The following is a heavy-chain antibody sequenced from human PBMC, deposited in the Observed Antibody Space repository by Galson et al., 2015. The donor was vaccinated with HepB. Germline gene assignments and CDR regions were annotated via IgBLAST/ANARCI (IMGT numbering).Heavy chain of an antibody. Sequence: SLRLSCAASGFTFSSYWMHWVRQAPGKGLVWVSRINSDGSSTSYADSVKGRFTISRDNAKNTLYLQMNSLRAEDTAVYYCARDPQQAIAVAGLGWFDPWGQGTLVTVSS. J-gene: IGHJ5*02. CDR3: ARDPQQAIAVAGLGWFDP. V-gene: IGHV3-74*01. CDR1: GFTFSSYW. CDR2: INSDGSST. D-gene: IGHD6-19*01.